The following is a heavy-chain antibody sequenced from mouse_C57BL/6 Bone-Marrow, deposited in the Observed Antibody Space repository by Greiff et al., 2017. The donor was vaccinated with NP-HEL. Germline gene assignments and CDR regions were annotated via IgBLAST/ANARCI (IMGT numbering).Heavy chain of an antibody. CDR3: TNYYGSPLVDY. V-gene: IGHV14-4*01. D-gene: IGHD1-1*01. J-gene: IGHJ2*01. CDR1: GFNIKDDY. CDR2: IDPENGDT. Sequence: VQLKQSGAELVRPGASVKLSCTASGFNIKDDYMHWVKQRPEQGLEWIGWIDPENGDTEYASKFQGKATITEDTYSNKAYLQLSSLTSEDTGVYYCTNYYGSPLVDYWGQGTTLTVSS.